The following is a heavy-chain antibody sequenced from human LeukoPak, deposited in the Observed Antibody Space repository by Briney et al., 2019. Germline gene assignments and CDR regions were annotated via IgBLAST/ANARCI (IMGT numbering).Heavy chain of an antibody. V-gene: IGHV5-51*01. CDR2: IYPGDSET. J-gene: IGHJ4*02. D-gene: IGHD3-9*01. CDR3: ARSRSFDWFVDY. CDR1: GYSFTTHW. Sequence: GESLEISCKGSGYSFTTHWIGWVRQMPGKGLEWMGIIYPGDSETTYSPSFQGQVSISADKSISTAYLQWSSLKASDTAMYYCARSRSFDWFVDYWGQXTLVTVSS.